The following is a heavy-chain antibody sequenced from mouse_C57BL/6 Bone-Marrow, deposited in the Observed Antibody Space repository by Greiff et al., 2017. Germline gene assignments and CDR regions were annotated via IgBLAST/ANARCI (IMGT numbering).Heavy chain of an antibody. Sequence: EVQLQQSGAELVRPGASVKLSCTASGFNIKDDYMHWVKQRPEQGLEWIGWIDPENGDTEYASKFQGKATITADTSSNTAYLQLSSLTSEDTAVYYCTAIYYGSSYWYFDVWGTGTTVTVSP. D-gene: IGHD1-1*01. V-gene: IGHV14-4*01. J-gene: IGHJ1*03. CDR3: TAIYYGSSYWYFDV. CDR1: GFNIKDDY. CDR2: IDPENGDT.